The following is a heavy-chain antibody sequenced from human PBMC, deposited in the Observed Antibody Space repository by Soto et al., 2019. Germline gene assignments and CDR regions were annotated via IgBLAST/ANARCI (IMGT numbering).Heavy chain of an antibody. CDR3: ARNFPYYYDSSGYYMAWDAFDI. J-gene: IGHJ3*02. V-gene: IGHV4-59*08. CDR2: IYYSGST. Sequence: SENLSLTSTLPGRSINSHYSGWIRQHPGKGLEWIGYIYYSGSTNYNPSLKSRVTISVDTSKNQFSLKLSSVTAADTAVYYCARNFPYYYDSSGYYMAWDAFDIWGQGTMVT. D-gene: IGHD3-22*01. CDR1: GRSINSHY.